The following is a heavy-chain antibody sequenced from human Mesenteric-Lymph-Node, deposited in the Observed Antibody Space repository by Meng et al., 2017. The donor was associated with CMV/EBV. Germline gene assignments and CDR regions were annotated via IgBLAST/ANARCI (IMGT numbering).Heavy chain of an antibody. CDR3: AKDGVYSSSSKIDY. CDR2: IRYDGSNK. V-gene: IGHV3-30*02. D-gene: IGHD6-6*01. Sequence: GESLKISCAASGFSFNAYGMHWVRQAPGKGLEWVAFIRYDGSNKYYADSVKGRFTISRDNSKNTLYLQMNSLRAEDTAVYYCAKDGVYSSSSKIDYWGQGTLVTVSS. J-gene: IGHJ4*02. CDR1: GFSFNAYG.